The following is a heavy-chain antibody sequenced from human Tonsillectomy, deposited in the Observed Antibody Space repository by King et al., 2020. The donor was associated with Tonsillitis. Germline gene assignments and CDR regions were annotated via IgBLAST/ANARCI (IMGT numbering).Heavy chain of an antibody. CDR3: AKADYGDPIDY. CDR2: ISYDGSNK. D-gene: IGHD4-17*01. J-gene: IGHJ4*02. V-gene: IGHV3-30*18. Sequence: VQLVESGGGVVQPGRSLRLPCAASGFTFRSYGMHWVRQAPGKGLEWVAVISYDGSNKYYADSVKGRFTISRDNSENTLYLQMNSLRAEDTAVYYCAKADYGDPIDYWGQGTLVTVSS. CDR1: GFTFRSYG.